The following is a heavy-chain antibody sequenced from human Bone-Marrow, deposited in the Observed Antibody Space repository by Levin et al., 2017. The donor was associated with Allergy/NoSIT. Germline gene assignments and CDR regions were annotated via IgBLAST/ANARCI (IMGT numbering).Heavy chain of an antibody. CDR1: GFTFYNYA. CDR3: AKSLSGRELLRPSYFYYYGMDV. J-gene: IGHJ6*02. Sequence: GESLKISCAASGFTFYNYAMSWVRQAPGKGLEWVSGVRGNGDDTYYAESVKGRFTISRDNSENTLYLQMNSLRAEDTAVYYCAKSLSGRELLRPSYFYYYGMDVWGQGTTVTVS. CDR2: VRGNGDDT. D-gene: IGHD1-26*01. V-gene: IGHV3-23*01.